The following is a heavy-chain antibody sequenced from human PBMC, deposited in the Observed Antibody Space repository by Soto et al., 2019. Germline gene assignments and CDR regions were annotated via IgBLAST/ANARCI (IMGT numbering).Heavy chain of an antibody. D-gene: IGHD3-3*01. CDR2: ICYDGGNN. CDR3: ARDGDVNTVFGKDY. Sequence: QVQLVESGGGVVQPGRSLRLSCAASGFTFSNYGMHWVRQAPGKGLEWVAFICYDGGNNYYAESVKGRFTISRDNSKNTLYLQMTSLRAEDTAVYYCARDGDVNTVFGKDYWGQGTLVTVAS. J-gene: IGHJ4*02. V-gene: IGHV3-33*01. CDR1: GFTFSNYG.